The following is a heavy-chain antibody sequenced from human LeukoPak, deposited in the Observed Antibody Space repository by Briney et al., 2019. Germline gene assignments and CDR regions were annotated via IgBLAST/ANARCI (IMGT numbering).Heavy chain of an antibody. CDR2: INHSGST. Sequence: PSETLSLTCAVYGGSFSGYYWSWIRQPPGKGLGWIGEINHSGSTNYNPSLKSRVTISVDTSKNQFSLKLSSVTAADTAVYYCARGTRTFDPWGQGTLVTVSS. V-gene: IGHV4-34*01. CDR3: ARGTRTFDP. D-gene: IGHD1-14*01. J-gene: IGHJ5*02. CDR1: GGSFSGYY.